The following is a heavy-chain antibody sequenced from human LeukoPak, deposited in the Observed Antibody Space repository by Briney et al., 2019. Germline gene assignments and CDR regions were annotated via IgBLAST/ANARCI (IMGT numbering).Heavy chain of an antibody. J-gene: IGHJ5*02. Sequence: PSETLSLTCTVSGGSISSSSYYWSWIRQPPGKGLEWIGYIYYSGSTNYNPSLKSRVTISVDTSKNQFSLKLSSVTAADTAVYYCARQVVVPAAFTNWFDPWGQGTLVTVSS. V-gene: IGHV4-61*05. CDR2: IYYSGST. CDR1: GGSISSSSYY. D-gene: IGHD2-2*01. CDR3: ARQVVVPAAFTNWFDP.